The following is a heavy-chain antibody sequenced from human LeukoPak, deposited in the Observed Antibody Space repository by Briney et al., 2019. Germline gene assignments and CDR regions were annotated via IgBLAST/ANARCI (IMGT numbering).Heavy chain of an antibody. CDR3: AKGTVGAKY. J-gene: IGHJ4*02. Sequence: GGSLRLSCAASGFTLTSDSMNWVRQAPGKGLEWISYISSGATTTYYADFVKGRFTISRDNAKNSLYLQMNSLRVDDTAVYYCAKGTVGAKYWGQGTLVIVSS. CDR1: GFTLTSDS. V-gene: IGHV3-48*04. D-gene: IGHD1-26*01. CDR2: ISSGATTT.